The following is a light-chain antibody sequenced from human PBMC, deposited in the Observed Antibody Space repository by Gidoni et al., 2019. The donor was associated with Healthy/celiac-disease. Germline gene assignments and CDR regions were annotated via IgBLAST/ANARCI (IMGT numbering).Light chain of an antibody. J-gene: IGKJ2*01. Sequence: ESVLTQSPGTLPLSPGERATLSCRASQSVSSSYLAWYQQKPGQAPRLLIYGASSRATGIPDRFSGSGSGTDFTLTISRLEPEDFAVYYCQQYGSSPPTFGQGTKLEIK. V-gene: IGKV3-20*01. CDR1: QSVSSSY. CDR3: QQYGSSPPT. CDR2: GAS.